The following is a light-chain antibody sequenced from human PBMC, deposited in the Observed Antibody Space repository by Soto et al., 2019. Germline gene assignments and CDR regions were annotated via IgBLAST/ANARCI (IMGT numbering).Light chain of an antibody. CDR3: QQYNNWPIS. V-gene: IGKV3-11*01. Sequence: EIVLTLSPATLSLSPAPRATLSCRARKSVSSYLAWYQQKPGQAPRLLIYDASNRATGIPDRFSGSGSETDFTLTISRLESEDFAVYFCQQYNNWPISFGQGTRLEIK. CDR1: KSVSSY. CDR2: DAS. J-gene: IGKJ5*01.